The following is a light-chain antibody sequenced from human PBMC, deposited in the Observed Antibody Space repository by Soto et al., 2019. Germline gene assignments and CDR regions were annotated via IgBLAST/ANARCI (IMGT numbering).Light chain of an antibody. CDR3: QQYDDLPLT. Sequence: DIQMTQSPSSLSASVGDRVTITCQASQDISDYLNWYQQKPGKAPNLLIYDASNLETGVPPRFSGSGSGAHFTLTISSLQPDDIATYYCQQYDDLPLTFGGGTKVDIK. V-gene: IGKV1-33*01. CDR1: QDISDY. J-gene: IGKJ4*01. CDR2: DAS.